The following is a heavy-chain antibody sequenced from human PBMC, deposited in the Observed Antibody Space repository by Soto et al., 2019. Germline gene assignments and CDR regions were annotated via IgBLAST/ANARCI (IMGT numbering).Heavy chain of an antibody. CDR1: GFTFSSYA. J-gene: IGHJ6*02. Sequence: GGSLRLSCAASGFTFSSYAMSWVRQAPGKGLEWVSAISGSGGSTYYADSVKGRFTISRDNSKNTLYLQMNSLRAEDTAVYYCAKLGGYDFRYYYYGMDVWGQGTTVTVSS. CDR3: AKLGGYDFRYYYYGMDV. CDR2: ISGSGGST. V-gene: IGHV3-23*01. D-gene: IGHD5-12*01.